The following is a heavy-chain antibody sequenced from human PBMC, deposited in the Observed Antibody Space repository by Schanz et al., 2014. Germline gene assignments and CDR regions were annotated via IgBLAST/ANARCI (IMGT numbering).Heavy chain of an antibody. CDR3: ASSGAGYSSSWDFDY. V-gene: IGHV1-69*02. CDR2: IIPILGIA. J-gene: IGHJ4*02. CDR1: GYDFHIYA. D-gene: IGHD6-13*01. Sequence: QVHLVQSGAEVKKPGASVTVSCKASGYDFHIYAYSWVRQAPGQGLEWMGRIIPILGIANYAQKFQGRVTITADKSTFTAYMDVSSLRSEDTAVYYCASSGAGYSSSWDFDYWGQGTLXTVSS.